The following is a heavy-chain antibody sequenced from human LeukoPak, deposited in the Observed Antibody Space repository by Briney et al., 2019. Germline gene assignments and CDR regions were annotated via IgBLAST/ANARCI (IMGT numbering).Heavy chain of an antibody. V-gene: IGHV3-23*01. CDR3: AKTLGIAATHPSN. Sequence: GGSLRLSCAASGFTFSSYAMSWVRQAPGKGLEWASGIFGSGTTYYTDSVKGRFTISRDNSKNTLYLQMSSLRAEDTAIYYCAKTLGIAATHPSNWGQGTLVTVSS. CDR2: IFGSGTT. CDR1: GFTFSSYA. D-gene: IGHD6-25*01. J-gene: IGHJ4*02.